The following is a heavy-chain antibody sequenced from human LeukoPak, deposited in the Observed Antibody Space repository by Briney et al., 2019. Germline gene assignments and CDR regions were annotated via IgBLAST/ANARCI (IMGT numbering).Heavy chain of an antibody. Sequence: PGGSLRLSCAASGFTFSSYWMHWVRQAPGKGLVWVSRIDSDGSRTSYADSVMGRFTISRDNAKNTLYQQMNSLRAEDTAVYYCARDYSDSSGYLSWGQGTLVTVSS. J-gene: IGHJ4*02. CDR2: IDSDGSRT. V-gene: IGHV3-74*01. CDR3: ARDYSDSSGYLS. D-gene: IGHD3-22*01. CDR1: GFTFSSYW.